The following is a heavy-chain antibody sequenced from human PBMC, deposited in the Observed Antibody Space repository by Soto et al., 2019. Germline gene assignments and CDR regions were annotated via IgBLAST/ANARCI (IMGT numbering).Heavy chain of an antibody. Sequence: GQALKISGKVSGYHFTRYLIGWVRHMPGRGLEWMGIIYPGDSDTRYSPSFQGQVTISADKSISTAYLQWSSLKASDTAMYYCARQVGSSVSIYYYGMDVWGQGTKVTVSS. CDR2: IYPGDSDT. V-gene: IGHV5-51*01. D-gene: IGHD2-15*01. CDR3: ARQVGSSVSIYYYGMDV. J-gene: IGHJ6*02. CDR1: GYHFTRYL.